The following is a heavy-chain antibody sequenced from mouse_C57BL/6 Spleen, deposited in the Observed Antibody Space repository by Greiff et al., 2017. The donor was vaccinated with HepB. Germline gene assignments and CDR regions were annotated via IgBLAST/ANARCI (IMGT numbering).Heavy chain of an antibody. Sequence: EVMLVESGGGLVKPGGSLKLSCAASGFTFSDYGMHWVRQAPEKGLEWVAYISSGSSTIYYADTVKGRFTISRDNAKNTLFLQMTSLRSEDTAMYYCARKESYGLDYWGQGTTLTVSS. CDR2: ISSGSSTI. J-gene: IGHJ2*01. CDR3: ARKESYGLDY. CDR1: GFTFSDYG. V-gene: IGHV5-17*01. D-gene: IGHD1-1*02.